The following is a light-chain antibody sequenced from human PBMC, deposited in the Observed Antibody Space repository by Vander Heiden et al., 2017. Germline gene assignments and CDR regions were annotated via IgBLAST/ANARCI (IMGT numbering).Light chain of an antibody. Sequence: ENVLTQSPGTLSLSPGERATLSCRASHYVSSSFLAWYQQKPGQAPRLLIYGASTRATAIPDRFSGSGSGTDFTLTITRLEPEDFAVYYCQQYGSSPTTFGQGTKV. J-gene: IGKJ1*01. CDR1: HYVSSSF. V-gene: IGKV3-20*01. CDR2: GAS. CDR3: QQYGSSPTT.